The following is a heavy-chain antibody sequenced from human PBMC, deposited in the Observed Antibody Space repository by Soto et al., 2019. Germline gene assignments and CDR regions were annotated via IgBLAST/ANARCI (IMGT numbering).Heavy chain of an antibody. D-gene: IGHD6-19*01. CDR3: ARGRVVAVAESIFSW. J-gene: IGHJ4*02. V-gene: IGHV4-34*01. CDR2: INHSGST. Sequence: PSETLSLTCAVYGGSFSGYYWSWIRQPPGKGLEWIGEINHSGSTNYNPSLKSRVTISVDTSKNQFSLKLSSVTAADTAVYYCARGRVVAVAESIFSWWGQGTLVTVSS. CDR1: GGSFSGYY.